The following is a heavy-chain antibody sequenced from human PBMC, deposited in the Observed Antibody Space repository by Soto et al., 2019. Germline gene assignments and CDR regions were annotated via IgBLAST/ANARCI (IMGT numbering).Heavy chain of an antibody. CDR2: ISGSGGST. Sequence: GGSLRLSCAASGFTFSLCAMSWVRQAPGKGLEWVSTISGSGGSTYYADSVKGRFTISRDNSKNTLYLQMNSLRAEDTAVYYCARVYYDILTGYYLAPYYFDYWGQGTLVTVSS. J-gene: IGHJ4*02. CDR1: GFTFSLCA. V-gene: IGHV3-23*01. D-gene: IGHD3-9*01. CDR3: ARVYYDILTGYYLAPYYFDY.